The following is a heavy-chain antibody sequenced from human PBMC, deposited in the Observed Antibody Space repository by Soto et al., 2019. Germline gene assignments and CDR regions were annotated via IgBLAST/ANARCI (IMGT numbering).Heavy chain of an antibody. CDR2: IIPILGSA. D-gene: IGHD5-18*01. CDR3: ARDLDTAMVRISDYYYGMGV. CDR1: GGTFSSYT. J-gene: IGHJ6*02. V-gene: IGHV1-69*08. Sequence: GASVKVSCKASGGTFSSYTISWVRQAPGQGLEWMGRIIPILGSASYAQKFQGRVTMTGDKSTSTVYMELSSLRSEDTAVYYCARDLDTAMVRISDYYYGMGVWGQGTTVTVSS.